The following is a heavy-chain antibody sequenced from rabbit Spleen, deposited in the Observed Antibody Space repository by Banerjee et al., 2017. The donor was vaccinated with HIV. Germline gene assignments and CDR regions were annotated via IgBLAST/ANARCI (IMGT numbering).Heavy chain of an antibody. Sequence: QSLEESGGDLVKPGASLTLTCKASGFSFSDGYVMSWVRQAPGKGLEWIGCINSFTGRPVYATWAKGRFTISKASSTTVTLQMTSLTAADTATYFCARGSAAMTLVITGFYFHLWGPGTLVTVS. CDR2: INSFTGRP. D-gene: IGHD2-1*01. CDR1: GFSFSDGYV. J-gene: IGHJ4*01. V-gene: IGHV1S40*01. CDR3: ARGSAAMTLVITGFYFHL.